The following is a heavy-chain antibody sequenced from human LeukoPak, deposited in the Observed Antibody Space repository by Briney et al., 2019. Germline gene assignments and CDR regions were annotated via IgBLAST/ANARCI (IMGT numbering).Heavy chain of an antibody. CDR2: INPNSGGT. D-gene: IGHD3-10*01. CDR1: GYTFTGYY. J-gene: IGHJ4*02. Sequence: GASVTVSCKASGYTFTGYYMHWVRQAPGQGLEWMGWINPNSGGTNYAQKFQGRVTMTRDTSISTAYMELSRLRSDDTAVYYCARVVVRGVINFFAYWGQGTLVTVS. CDR3: ARVVVRGVINFFAY. V-gene: IGHV1-2*02.